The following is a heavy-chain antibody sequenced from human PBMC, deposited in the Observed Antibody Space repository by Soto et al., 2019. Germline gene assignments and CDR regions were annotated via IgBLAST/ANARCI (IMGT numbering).Heavy chain of an antibody. J-gene: IGHJ6*02. Sequence: SETLSLTCTVSGGSVSSGTYYWSWIRQPPGKGLKWIGYIYYNGSTNYNPSLKSRVTISVDTSKNQFSLKLSSVTAADTAVYYCARGDIVLVPAAIMPYYYYYGMDVWGQGTTVTVSS. CDR3: ARGDIVLVPAAIMPYYYYYGMDV. D-gene: IGHD2-2*01. V-gene: IGHV4-61*01. CDR1: GGSVSSGTYY. CDR2: IYYNGST.